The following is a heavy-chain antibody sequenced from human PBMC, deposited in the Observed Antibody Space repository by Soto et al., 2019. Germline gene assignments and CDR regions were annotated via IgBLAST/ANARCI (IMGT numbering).Heavy chain of an antibody. V-gene: IGHV4-31*03. CDR2: IYYSGST. CDR3: ATTSLVGATVFDY. D-gene: IGHD1-26*01. CDR1: GGSISSGGYY. J-gene: IGHJ4*02. Sequence: QVQLQESGPGLVKPSQTLSLTCTVSGGSISSGGYYWSWIRQHPGKGLEWVGYIYYSGSTYYNPSLKSRVTISVDTSKNQFSLKLSSVTAADTAVYYCATTSLVGATVFDYWGQGTLVTVSS.